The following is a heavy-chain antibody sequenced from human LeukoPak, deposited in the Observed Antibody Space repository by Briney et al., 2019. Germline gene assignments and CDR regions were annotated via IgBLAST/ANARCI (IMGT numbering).Heavy chain of an antibody. CDR3: ARKWAKLPAQEYYFDR. J-gene: IGHJ4*02. CDR2: INPDNGGT. D-gene: IGHD1-26*01. CDR1: GYTFTGYY. V-gene: IGHV1-2*02. Sequence: ASVKVSCKASGYTFTGYYMHWVRQAPGQGLEWMGWINPDNGGTNYAQKFQGRVTMTRDMSISTAYMELSRLRSDDTAVYYCARKWAKLPAQEYYFDRWGQGTLVTVSS.